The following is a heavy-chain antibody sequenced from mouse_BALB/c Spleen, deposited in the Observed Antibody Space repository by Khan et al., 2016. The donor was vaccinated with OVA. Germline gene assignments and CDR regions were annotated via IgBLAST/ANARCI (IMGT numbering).Heavy chain of an antibody. CDR3: ARRGLRWDFDY. V-gene: IGHV1-7*01. D-gene: IGHD1-1*01. J-gene: IGHJ2*01. CDR1: GYTFINYW. CDR2: INPSTGYT. Sequence: QVQLKQSGAELAKPGASVKMSCKASGYTFINYWILWVKQRPGQGLEWIGYINPSTGYTEYNQNFKDKATLTADKSSSTAYMQLSSLTSEDSTVYDCARRGLRWDFDYGGKGTTFTVSS.